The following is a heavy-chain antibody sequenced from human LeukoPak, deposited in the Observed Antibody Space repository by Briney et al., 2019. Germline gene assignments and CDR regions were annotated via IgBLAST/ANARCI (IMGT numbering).Heavy chain of an antibody. CDR2: ISYDGSNK. CDR1: GFTFSNYA. V-gene: IGHV3-30*18. CDR3: AKGHRWELRGNWFDP. J-gene: IGHJ5*02. D-gene: IGHD1-26*01. Sequence: GGSLRLSCAASGFTFSNYAMHWVRQAPGKGLEWVAVISYDGSNKYYADSVKGRFTISRDNSKNTLYLQMNSLRAEDTAVYYCAKGHRWELRGNWFDPWGQGTLVTVSS.